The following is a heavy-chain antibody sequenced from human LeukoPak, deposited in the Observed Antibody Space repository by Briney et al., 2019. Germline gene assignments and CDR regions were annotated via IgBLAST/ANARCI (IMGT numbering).Heavy chain of an antibody. CDR2: IYSGGST. CDR3: ARGLYYDFWSGYYDY. J-gene: IGHJ4*02. CDR1: GFTLSSNY. V-gene: IGHV3-66*01. D-gene: IGHD3-3*01. Sequence: GGSLRLSCAASGFTLSSNYMSWVRQAPGKGLEWVSVIYSGGSTYYADSVKGRFTISRDNSKNTLYLQMNSLRAEDTAVYYCARGLYYDFWSGYYDYWGQGTLVTVS.